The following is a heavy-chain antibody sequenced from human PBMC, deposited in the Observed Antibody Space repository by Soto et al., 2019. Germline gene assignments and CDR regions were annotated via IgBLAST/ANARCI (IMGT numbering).Heavy chain of an antibody. CDR2: IYYTGNT. CDR3: ARATYDSSTYYLDY. D-gene: IGHD3-22*01. J-gene: IGHJ4*02. CDR1: GASISGGDYY. Sequence: QVQLQESGPGLVKPSQTLSLTCTVSGASISGGDYYWTWIRQPPGKGLEWIGSIYYTGNTYSNPSLESRLSISVDPSNNQFALRLTSVTAPDTAIYYCARATYDSSTYYLDYWGQGTLVTDSS. V-gene: IGHV4-30-4*01.